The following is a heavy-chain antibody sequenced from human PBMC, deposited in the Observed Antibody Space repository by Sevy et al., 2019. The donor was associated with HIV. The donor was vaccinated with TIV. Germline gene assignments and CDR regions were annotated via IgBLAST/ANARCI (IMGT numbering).Heavy chain of an antibody. Sequence: GESLKISCKASGYKYTTDWIGWARQMPGKGLEWMGMIYPRDSDTRYSPSFQGQVTISADTSINTAYLQWSSLKASDTAMYFCARHVDMTTLIGGLYYFDSWGQGTLVTVSS. V-gene: IGHV5-51*01. CDR3: ARHVDMTTLIGGLYYFDS. J-gene: IGHJ4*02. D-gene: IGHD4-4*01. CDR1: GYKYTTDW. CDR2: IYPRDSDT.